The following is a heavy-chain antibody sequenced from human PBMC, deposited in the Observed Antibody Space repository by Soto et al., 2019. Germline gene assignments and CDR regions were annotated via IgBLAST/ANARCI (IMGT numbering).Heavy chain of an antibody. CDR1: GFTVSSNY. CDR2: IYSGGKT. D-gene: IGHD5-18*01. Sequence: PGGSLRLSCVASGFTVSSNYMIWVRQAPGKGLEWVSVIYSGGKTDYADSVKGRFTISRDNSKSTLYLQMNSLRAEDTAVYYCARARDGYNFLYEPTWGQGTLVTVS. J-gene: IGHJ4*02. V-gene: IGHV3-53*01. CDR3: ARARDGYNFLYEPT.